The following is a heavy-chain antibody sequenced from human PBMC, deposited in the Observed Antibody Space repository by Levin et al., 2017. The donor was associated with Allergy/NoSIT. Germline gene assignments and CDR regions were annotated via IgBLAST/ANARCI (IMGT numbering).Heavy chain of an antibody. J-gene: IGHJ4*02. Sequence: GESLKISCAASGFTFSSYAMHWVRQAPGKGLEWVAVISYDGSNKYYADSVKGRFTISRDNSKNTLYLQMNSLRAEDTAVYYCARDYGDYSVPLYFDYWGQGTLVTVSS. V-gene: IGHV3-30-3*01. CDR1: GFTFSSYA. CDR3: ARDYGDYSVPLYFDY. D-gene: IGHD4-17*01. CDR2: ISYDGSNK.